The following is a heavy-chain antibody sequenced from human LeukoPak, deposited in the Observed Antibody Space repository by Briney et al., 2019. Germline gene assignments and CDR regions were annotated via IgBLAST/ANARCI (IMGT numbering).Heavy chain of an antibody. V-gene: IGHV3-33*01. D-gene: IGHD1-26*01. Sequence: GGSLRLSCAASGFTFSSYGMHWVRQAPGKGLEWVAVIWYDGSNKYYADSVKGRFTISRDNSKNTLYLQMNSLRAEDTAVYYCARDTQVVGGIDYWGQGTLVTVSS. J-gene: IGHJ4*02. CDR1: GFTFSSYG. CDR3: ARDTQVVGGIDY. CDR2: IWYDGSNK.